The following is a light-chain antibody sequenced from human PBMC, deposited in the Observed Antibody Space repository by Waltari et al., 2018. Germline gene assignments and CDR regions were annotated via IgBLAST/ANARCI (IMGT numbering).Light chain of an antibody. J-gene: IGLJ2*01. Sequence: SYELTQPPSVYVSPGQTASITCSGAKLGDLCAFWYQQKPGQSPVLVIYQYTRRPSGIPARFSGSNSWNTATLTISGTQAMDEADYYCQASDSITSHVVFGGGTKLTVL. CDR1: KLGDLC. CDR3: QASDSITSHVV. V-gene: IGLV3-1*01. CDR2: QYT.